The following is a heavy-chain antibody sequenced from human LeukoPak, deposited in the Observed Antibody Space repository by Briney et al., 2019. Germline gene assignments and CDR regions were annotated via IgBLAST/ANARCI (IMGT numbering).Heavy chain of an antibody. CDR2: IYHSGST. CDR3: ARLFTGTTSDY. D-gene: IGHD1-7*01. J-gene: IGHJ4*02. CDR1: GYSISSGYY. Sequence: TSETLSLTCAVSGYSISSGYYWGWIRQPPGKGLEWIGSIYHSGSTYYNPSLKSRVTISVDTSKNQFSLKLSSVTAADTAVYYCARLFTGTTSDYWGQGTLVTVSS. V-gene: IGHV4-38-2*01.